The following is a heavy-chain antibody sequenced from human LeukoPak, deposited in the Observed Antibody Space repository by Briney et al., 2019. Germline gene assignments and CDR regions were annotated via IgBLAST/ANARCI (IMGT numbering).Heavy chain of an antibody. CDR2: IYHSGST. CDR3: ARGDVAVAGDWYFDL. CDR1: GGSISSSNW. Sequence: PSETLSLTCAVSGGSISSSNWWSWVRQPPGKGLEWIGEIYHSGSTNYNPPLKSRVTISVDKSKNQFSLKLSSVTAADTAVYYCARGDVAVAGDWYFDLWGRGTLVTVSS. J-gene: IGHJ2*01. D-gene: IGHD6-19*01. V-gene: IGHV4-4*02.